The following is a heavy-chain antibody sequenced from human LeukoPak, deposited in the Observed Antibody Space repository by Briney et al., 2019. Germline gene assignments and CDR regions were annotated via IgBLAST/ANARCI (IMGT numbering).Heavy chain of an antibody. D-gene: IGHD6-19*01. CDR2: FFFGGST. V-gene: IGHV4-59*08. CDR1: GGSIRSYY. Sequence: PSETLSLTCTVSGGSIRSYYWSWIRQPPGKGLEWIGGFFFGGSTDYNPSLQSRVTISVDTSKNQLSLRVRSVPASDTAVYYCARRRYISGKIDYWGPGTLVTVSS. J-gene: IGHJ4*02. CDR3: ARRRYISGKIDY.